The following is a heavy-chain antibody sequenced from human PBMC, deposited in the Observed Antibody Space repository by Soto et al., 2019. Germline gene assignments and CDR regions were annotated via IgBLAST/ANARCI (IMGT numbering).Heavy chain of an antibody. D-gene: IGHD1-1*01. CDR1: GFTFSDYY. CDR3: ARDSNLSWNDGYYYYHYYMDV. Sequence: PGGSLRLSCAASGFTFSDYYMSWIRQAPGKGLEWVSYISSSGSTIYYADSVKGRFTISRDNAKNSLYLQMNSLRAEDTAVYYCARDSNLSWNDGYYYYHYYMDVWGKGTTVTVSS. J-gene: IGHJ6*03. V-gene: IGHV3-11*01. CDR2: ISSSGSTI.